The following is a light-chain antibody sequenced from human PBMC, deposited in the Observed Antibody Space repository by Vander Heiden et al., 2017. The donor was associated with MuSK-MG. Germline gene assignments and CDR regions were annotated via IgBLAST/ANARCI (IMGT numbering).Light chain of an antibody. CDR2: EVS. CDR1: SSDVGGYNY. Sequence: SALTQPASVAWSPGPSITTSSTGTSSDVGGYNYVSCYQQHPGKAHKLMVYEVSKRPAGVSNRFSGSKSGNTASLTISVVQAEDEADYYCSSYTSSSTYVFGTGTKVTVL. J-gene: IGLJ1*01. V-gene: IGLV2-14*01. CDR3: SSYTSSSTYV.